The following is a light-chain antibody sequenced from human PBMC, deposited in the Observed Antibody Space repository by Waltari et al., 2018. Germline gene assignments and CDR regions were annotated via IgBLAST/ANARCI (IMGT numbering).Light chain of an antibody. V-gene: IGKV3-11*01. CDR3: QQRSIWPPLT. Sequence: EIVLTQSPATLSLSPGERATLSCRASQSVSTYLAWYHQKPGQAPRLLIYDASNRATGIPARFSGSGSGTDFTLTISSLEPEDFAVYYCQQRSIWPPLTFGGGTKVEIK. J-gene: IGKJ4*01. CDR1: QSVSTY. CDR2: DAS.